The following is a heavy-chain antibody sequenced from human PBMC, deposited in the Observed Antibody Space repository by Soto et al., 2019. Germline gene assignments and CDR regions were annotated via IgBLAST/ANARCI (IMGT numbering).Heavy chain of an antibody. CDR1: GFTFSGLD. V-gene: IGHV3-13*01. D-gene: IGHD2-15*01. Sequence: EVQLVESGGNLVQPGGSLRLSCEASGFTFSGLDMHWVRQPPGKGLEWVSSIGTAGDTYYAVSVKGRFTISRDNAKNSLSLQMNSLRAGDMAVYFCAKSQEVGAHFFDYWGQGTQVTVSS. CDR2: IGTAGDT. CDR3: AKSQEVGAHFFDY. J-gene: IGHJ4*02.